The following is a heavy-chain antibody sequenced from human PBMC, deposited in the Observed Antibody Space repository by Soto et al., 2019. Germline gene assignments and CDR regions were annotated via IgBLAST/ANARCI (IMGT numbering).Heavy chain of an antibody. CDR2: ISWNSGSI. V-gene: IGHV3-9*01. CDR1: GFTFDGFA. J-gene: IGHJ3*02. Sequence: EVQLVESGGDLVQPGRSLRLSCVTSGFTFDGFAMHWVRQAPGKGLEWVSGISWNSGSIGYADPVKGRFTISRDNAKNSLYLEMNSLRTEDTALYYCAKTAPPYDSQGYYPFDIWGQGTMVSVSS. D-gene: IGHD3-22*01. CDR3: AKTAPPYDSQGYYPFDI.